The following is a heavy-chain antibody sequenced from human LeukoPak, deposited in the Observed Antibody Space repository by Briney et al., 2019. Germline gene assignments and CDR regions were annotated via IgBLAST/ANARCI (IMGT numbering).Heavy chain of an antibody. CDR1: GFTFDDYG. V-gene: IGHV3-20*01. CDR3: AAHHDYGDNWFDP. Sequence: PGGSLRLSCAASGFTFDDYGMSWVRQAPGKGLEWVSGINWNGGSTGYADSVKGRFTISRDNAKNSLYLQMNSLRAEDTALNHCAAHHDYGDNWFDPWGQGTLVTVSS. J-gene: IGHJ5*02. CDR2: INWNGGST. D-gene: IGHD4-17*01.